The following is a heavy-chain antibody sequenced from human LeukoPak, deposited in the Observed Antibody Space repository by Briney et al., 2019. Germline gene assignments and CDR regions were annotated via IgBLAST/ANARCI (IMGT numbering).Heavy chain of an antibody. CDR2: IVVGSGNT. Sequence: ASVKVSCKASGFTFTSSAMQWVRQVRGQRLEWIGWIVVGSGNTNYAQKFQERVTITRDMSTSTAYMELSSLRSEDTAVYYCALYCSSTSCSDYWGQGTLVTVSS. CDR1: GFTFTSSA. CDR3: ALYCSSTSCSDY. J-gene: IGHJ4*03. V-gene: IGHV1-58*02. D-gene: IGHD2-2*01.